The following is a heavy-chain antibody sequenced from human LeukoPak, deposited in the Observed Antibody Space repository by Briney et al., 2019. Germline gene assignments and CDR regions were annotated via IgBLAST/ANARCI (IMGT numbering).Heavy chain of an antibody. CDR2: ISGSGGST. V-gene: IGHV3-23*01. J-gene: IGHJ4*02. CDR3: VRSYYYDGSGY. Sequence: GGSLRLSCAASGFTFSSCAMSWVRQAPGKGLEWVSAISGSGGSTYYADSVKGRFTISRDNAKNSLSLQMNSLRVEDTAVYYCVRSYYYDGSGYWGQGTLVTVSS. CDR1: GFTFSSCA. D-gene: IGHD3-22*01.